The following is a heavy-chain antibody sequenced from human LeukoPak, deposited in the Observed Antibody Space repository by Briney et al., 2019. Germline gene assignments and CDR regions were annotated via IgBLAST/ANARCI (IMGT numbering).Heavy chain of an antibody. J-gene: IGHJ6*02. Sequence: ASVKVSCKASGHTSTTYAIHWVRQAPGQGLEWMGWINAGNGNIKYSQKLQGRVTITGDTSASTAYMELSSLRSEDTAVYYCGRGYCSSTSCYMDVWGQGTTVT. CDR2: INAGNGNI. CDR1: GHTSTTYA. CDR3: GRGYCSSTSCYMDV. D-gene: IGHD2-2*01. V-gene: IGHV1-3*01.